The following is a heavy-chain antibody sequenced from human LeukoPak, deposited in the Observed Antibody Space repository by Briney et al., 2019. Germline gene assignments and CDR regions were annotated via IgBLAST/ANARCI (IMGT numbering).Heavy chain of an antibody. Sequence: PGGSLRLSCAASGFTFNNAWMSWGRQAPGKGLEWVGRIKSKTDGGTTDYAAPVKGRFTIPRDDSKNTLYLQMNSLKTEDTAVYYCSTGPGYCTNGICYPAYWGQGTLVTVSS. CDR3: STGPGYCTNGICYPAY. V-gene: IGHV3-15*01. J-gene: IGHJ4*02. D-gene: IGHD2-8*01. CDR2: IKSKTDGGTT. CDR1: GFTFNNAW.